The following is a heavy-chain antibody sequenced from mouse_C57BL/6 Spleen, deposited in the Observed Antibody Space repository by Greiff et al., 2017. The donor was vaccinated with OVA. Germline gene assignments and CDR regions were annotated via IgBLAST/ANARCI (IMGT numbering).Heavy chain of an antibody. CDR3: AGDGYDGFAY. V-gene: IGHV1-18*01. D-gene: IGHD2-2*01. Sequence: VQLQQSGPELVKPGASVKISCKASGYTFTDYYMDWVQQSHGKSLEWIGDINPNNGGTIYNQKFKGKATLTVDKSSSTAYMELRSLTSEDTAVYYCAGDGYDGFAYWGQGTLVTVSA. CDR1: GYTFTDYY. J-gene: IGHJ3*01. CDR2: INPNNGGT.